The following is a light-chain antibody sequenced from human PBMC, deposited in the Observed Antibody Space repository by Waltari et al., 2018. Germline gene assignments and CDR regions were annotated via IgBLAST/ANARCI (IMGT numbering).Light chain of an antibody. Sequence: DIVMTQSPESLAVALSGRATINCRSSQSLLYSPNNKNYLAWYLQKPRQPPTLHIYYASTREFGVPDRFTGSGSGTDFTLTISSLEADDVAVYYCQQYYTSPQYTFGQGTKLEIK. CDR3: QQYYTSPQYT. CDR2: YAS. J-gene: IGKJ2*01. CDR1: QSLLYSPNNKNY. V-gene: IGKV4-1*01.